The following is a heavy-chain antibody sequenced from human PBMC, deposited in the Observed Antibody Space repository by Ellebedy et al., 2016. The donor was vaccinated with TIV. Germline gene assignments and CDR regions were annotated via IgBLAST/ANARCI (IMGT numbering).Heavy chain of an antibody. V-gene: IGHV1-18*01. CDR3: ARYDLWTGITGNFYFYYMDV. CDR2: ITPYNENV. CDR1: GYNFRTYG. D-gene: IGHD3-3*01. Sequence: ASVKISCXAFGYNFRTYGISWVRQAPGRGLEWMGCITPYNENVNYAQRFEGRVTMTADASAGIAYMDLTSLTSDDTAVYYCARYDLWTGITGNFYFYYMDVWGNGSTVTVSS. J-gene: IGHJ6*03.